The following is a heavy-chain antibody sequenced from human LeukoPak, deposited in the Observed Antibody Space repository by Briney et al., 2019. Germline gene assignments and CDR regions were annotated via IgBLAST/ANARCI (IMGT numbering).Heavy chain of an antibody. J-gene: IGHJ4*01. D-gene: IGHD2-2*02. CDR1: GGSISSYY. CDR2: IYTSGST. V-gene: IGHV4-4*07. Sequence: SETLSLTCTVSGGSISSYYWIWIRQPAGKGLEWIGRIYTSGSTNYNPSLKSRVTMSVDTSKNQFSLKLSSVTAADTAVYYCARYNCRSTGCYTNYFDYCGHQTLVTVSS. CDR3: ARYNCRSTGCYTNYFDY.